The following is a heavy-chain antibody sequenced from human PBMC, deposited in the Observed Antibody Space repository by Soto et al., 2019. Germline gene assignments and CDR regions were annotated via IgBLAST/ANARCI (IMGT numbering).Heavy chain of an antibody. CDR1: GFTFSSYG. Sequence: QVQLVESGGGVVQPGRSLRLSCAASGFTFSSYGMHWVRQAPGKGLEWVAVISYDGSNKYYADSVKGRFTISRDNSKNTLYLQMNSLRAEDTALYYFAKDLAIAAACPAFDPWGQGTLVTVSS. CDR2: ISYDGSNK. V-gene: IGHV3-30*18. D-gene: IGHD6-13*01. J-gene: IGHJ5*02. CDR3: AKDLAIAAACPAFDP.